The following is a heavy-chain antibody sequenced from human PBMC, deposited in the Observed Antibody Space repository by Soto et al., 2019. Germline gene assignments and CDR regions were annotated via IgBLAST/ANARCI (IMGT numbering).Heavy chain of an antibody. Sequence: PGGAQRVSCAASGVTFSSYAISWVRQAPGKGLEGLSAISGSGVSTYYADSVKGRFTISRDNSKNTLYLQMNSLRSEDTAVYYCPRDLSVYSGTRASRMSLEYWRRGPLVAVCS. CDR2: ISGSGVST. CDR1: GVTFSSYA. J-gene: IGHJ4*02. D-gene: IGHD1-26*01. CDR3: PRDLSVYSGTRASRMSLEY. V-gene: IGHV3-23*01.